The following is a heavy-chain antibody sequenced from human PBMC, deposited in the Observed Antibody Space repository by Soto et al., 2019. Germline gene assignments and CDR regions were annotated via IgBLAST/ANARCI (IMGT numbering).Heavy chain of an antibody. J-gene: IGHJ6*03. Sequence: EVQLVESGGGLVKPGGSLRLSCAASGFTFSSYSMNWVRQAPGKGLEWVSSISSSSSYIYYADSVNGRFTISRVNATNSLYLQMTSLTAEDTAVYYCARVGGYYYYYMDVWGKGTTVTVSS. CDR1: GFTFSSYS. D-gene: IGHD2-15*01. CDR2: ISSSSSYI. V-gene: IGHV3-21*01. CDR3: ARVGGYYYYYMDV.